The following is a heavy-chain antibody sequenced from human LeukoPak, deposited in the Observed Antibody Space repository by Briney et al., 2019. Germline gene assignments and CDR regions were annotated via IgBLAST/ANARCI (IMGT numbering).Heavy chain of an antibody. CDR2: IYHSGST. CDR3: SRSSGYMSY. CDR1: HYSISSNYY. J-gene: IGHJ4*02. Sequence: SETLSLTCTVSHYSISSNYYWGWIRQPPGKGLEWIGSIYHSGSTYYNPSLKSRVTISVDTSKNQFSLKLTSVTAADTAVYYCSRSSGYMSYWGQGTLVTVSS. V-gene: IGHV4-38-2*02. D-gene: IGHD3-22*01.